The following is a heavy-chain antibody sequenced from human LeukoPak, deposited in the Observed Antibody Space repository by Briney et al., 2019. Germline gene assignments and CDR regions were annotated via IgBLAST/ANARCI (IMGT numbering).Heavy chain of an antibody. CDR3: ASDCYCSSTSSRAAEYFQH. J-gene: IGHJ1*01. D-gene: IGHD2-2*01. CDR1: GGSFSGYY. CDR2: INHSGST. Sequence: PSETLSLTCAVYGGSFSGYYWSWIRQPPGKGLEWIGEINHSGSTNYNPSLKSRVTISVDTSKNQSSLKLSSVTAADTAVYYCASDCYCSSTSSRAAEYFQHWGQGTLVTVSS. V-gene: IGHV4-34*01.